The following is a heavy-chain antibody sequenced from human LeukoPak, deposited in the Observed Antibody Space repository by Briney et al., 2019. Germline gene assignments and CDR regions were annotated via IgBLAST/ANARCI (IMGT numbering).Heavy chain of an antibody. CDR1: GYTFTSYY. D-gene: IGHD3-22*01. V-gene: IGHV1-69*13. Sequence: SVKVSCTASGYTFTSYYMHWVRQAPGQGLEWMGGIIPIFGTANYAQKFQGRVTITADESTSTAYMELSSLRSEDTAVYYCARATRTYYYDSNPRHDAFDIWGQGTMVTVSS. CDR3: ARATRTYYYDSNPRHDAFDI. CDR2: IIPIFGTA. J-gene: IGHJ3*02.